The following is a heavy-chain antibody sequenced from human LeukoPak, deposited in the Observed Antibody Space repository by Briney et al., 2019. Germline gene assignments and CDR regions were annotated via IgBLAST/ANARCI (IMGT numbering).Heavy chain of an antibody. Sequence: GGSLRLSCAASGFTFSSYSMNWVRQAPGKGLEWVSSISSSSSYIYYADSVKGRFTISRDNAKNSLYLQMNSLRAEDTAVYYCTRDLRIVGATTTGGYWGQGTLVTVSS. J-gene: IGHJ4*02. CDR1: GFTFSSYS. V-gene: IGHV3-21*01. D-gene: IGHD1-26*01. CDR2: ISSSSSYI. CDR3: TRDLRIVGATTTGGY.